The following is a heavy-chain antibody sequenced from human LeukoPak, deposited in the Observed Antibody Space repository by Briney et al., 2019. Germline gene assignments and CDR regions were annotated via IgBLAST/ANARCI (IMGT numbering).Heavy chain of an antibody. CDR2: IIPILGIA. J-gene: IGHJ6*02. CDR3: ARGNISPYCSSTSCTINYYYYGMDV. CDR1: GGTFSSYA. Sequence: ASVKVSCKAFGGTFSSYAISWVRRAPGQGLEWMGRIIPILGIANYAQKFQGRVTITADKSTSTAYMELSSLRSEDTAVYYCARGNISPYCSSTSCTINYYYYGMDVWGQGTTVTVSS. V-gene: IGHV1-69*04. D-gene: IGHD2-2*01.